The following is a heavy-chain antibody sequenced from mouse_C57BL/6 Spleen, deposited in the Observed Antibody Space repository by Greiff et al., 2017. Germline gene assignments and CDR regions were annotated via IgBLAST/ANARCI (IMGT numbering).Heavy chain of an antibody. V-gene: IGHV1-42*01. CDR2: INPSTGGT. CDR1: GYSFTGYY. J-gene: IGHJ4*01. D-gene: IGHD1-1*01. CDR3: ARDRDGSSYGDAMDY. Sequence: EVKLMESGPELVKPGASVKISCKASGYSFTGYYMNWVKQSPEKSLEWIGEINPSTGGTTYNQKFKAKATLTVDKSSSTAYMQLKSLTSEDSAVYYCARDRDGSSYGDAMDYWGQGTSVTVSS.